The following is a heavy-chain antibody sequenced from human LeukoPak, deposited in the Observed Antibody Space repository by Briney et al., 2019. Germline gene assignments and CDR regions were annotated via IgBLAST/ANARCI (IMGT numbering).Heavy chain of an antibody. CDR3: ARYCSGASCYSGLDY. Sequence: GGSLRLSCAASGFTFNNYFMTWVRQAPGKGLEWVSTISSSAVSTYYADFVKGLFTISRNNSKNTPYLQMNSLRADDTAVYYCARYCSGASCYSGLDYWGQGTLVTVSS. V-gene: IGHV3-23*01. J-gene: IGHJ4*02. CDR2: ISSSAVST. CDR1: GFTFNNYF. D-gene: IGHD2-2*01.